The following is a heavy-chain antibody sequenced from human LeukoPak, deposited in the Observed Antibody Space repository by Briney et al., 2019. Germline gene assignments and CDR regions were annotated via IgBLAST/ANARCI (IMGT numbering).Heavy chain of an antibody. CDR2: IYTSGST. D-gene: IGHD1-14*01. Sequence: PSETLSLTCTVSGGSISSGSYYWSWIRQPAGKGLEWIGRIYTSGSTYYNPSLKSRVTISVDTSKNQFSLKLSSVTAADTAVYYCARQVYGSARYYYYYMDVWGKGTTVTISS. CDR1: GGSISSGSYY. CDR3: ARQVYGSARYYYYYMDV. V-gene: IGHV4-61*02. J-gene: IGHJ6*03.